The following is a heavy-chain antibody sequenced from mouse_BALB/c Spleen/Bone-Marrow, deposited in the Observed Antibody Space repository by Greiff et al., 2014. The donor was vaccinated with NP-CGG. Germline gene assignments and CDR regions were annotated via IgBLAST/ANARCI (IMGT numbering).Heavy chain of an antibody. V-gene: IGHV14-3*02. J-gene: IGHJ2*01. CDR1: GFNIKDTH. CDR3: ANYYYGSHFDY. D-gene: IGHD1-1*01. Sequence: EVKLVESGAALVKPGASVKLSCTASGFNIKDTHMHWVKQRPEQGLEWIGRIDPANGNTKYDPKFQGKATITADTSSNTAYLQLSSLTSEDTAVYYCANYYYGSHFDYWGQGTTLTVSS. CDR2: IDPANGNT.